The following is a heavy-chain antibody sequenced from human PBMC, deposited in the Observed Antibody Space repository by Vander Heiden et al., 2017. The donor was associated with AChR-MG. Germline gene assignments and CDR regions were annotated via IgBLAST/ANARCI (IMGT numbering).Heavy chain of an antibody. Sequence: EVQLVESGGGLVQPGRSLRLSRAASGSTFGDPVMSWSRPAPGKGLEWVSFIRSKAYGETTDYAASVKGRFSILRDDSKSIAYLQMNSLKTEDTAVYYCVRDGRGHSSGYFDYWGQGTLVTVSS. CDR3: VRDGRGHSSGYFDY. J-gene: IGHJ4*02. D-gene: IGHD5-18*01. V-gene: IGHV3-49*03. CDR1: GSTFGDPV. CDR2: IRSKAYGETT.